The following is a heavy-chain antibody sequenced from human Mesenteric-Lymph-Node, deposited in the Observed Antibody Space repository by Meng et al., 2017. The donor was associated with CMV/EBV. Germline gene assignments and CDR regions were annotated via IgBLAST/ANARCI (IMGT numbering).Heavy chain of an antibody. D-gene: IGHD3-3*01. CDR2: INHSGST. J-gene: IGHJ3*02. CDR3: ARGPRFLEWSFSAFDI. V-gene: IGHV4-34*01. CDR1: GGSFSGYY. Sequence: SETLSLTCAVYGGSFSGYYWSWIRQPPGKGLEWIGEINHSGSTNYNPSLKSRVTISVDTSKNQFSLKLSSVTAADTAVYYCARGPRFLEWSFSAFDIWGQGTMVTVSS.